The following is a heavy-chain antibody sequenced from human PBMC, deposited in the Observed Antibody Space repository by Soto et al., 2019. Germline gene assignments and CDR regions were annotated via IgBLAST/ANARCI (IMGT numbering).Heavy chain of an antibody. D-gene: IGHD3-16*01. CDR2: IYWNDDK. J-gene: IGHJ4*02. Sequence: SGPTLANPPQTLTLTCSVSGFSLSARGVDVGWFRQPPGKALEWLAIIYWNDDKLYCPSLKSKLTITKDTAEYQVVLTMTTMDPVDTDTYFCAHSPWGAAPDYWGQGTVVTVSS. CDR1: GFSLSARGVD. V-gene: IGHV2-5*01. CDR3: AHSPWGAAPDY.